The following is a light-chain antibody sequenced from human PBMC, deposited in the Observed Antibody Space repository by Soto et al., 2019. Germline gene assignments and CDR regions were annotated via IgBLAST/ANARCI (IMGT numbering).Light chain of an antibody. CDR1: QSISTN. CDR2: GAS. V-gene: IGKV3-15*01. Sequence: EIVMTQSPATLSVFPGERATLSCRASQSISTNLAWYQQKPGQAPRLLIYGASARATGIPARFSGSGSGTEFTLTISSLQSEDFAVYYRHQYNNWPPSTFGQGTKLEIK. CDR3: HQYNNWPPST. J-gene: IGKJ2*01.